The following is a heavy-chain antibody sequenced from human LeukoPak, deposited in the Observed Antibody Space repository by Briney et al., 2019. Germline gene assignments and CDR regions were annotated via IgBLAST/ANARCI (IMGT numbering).Heavy chain of an antibody. D-gene: IGHD2-2*01. CDR3: ARRGAYCSSTSCYAYYYMDV. Sequence: GASVKVSCKASGYTFTGYYMHWVRQAPGQGLEWMGWINPNSGGTNYAQKLQGRVTMTRDTSISTAYMELSRLRSDDTAVYYCARRGAYCSSTSCYAYYYMDVWGKGTTVTVSS. CDR2: INPNSGGT. V-gene: IGHV1-2*02. CDR1: GYTFTGYY. J-gene: IGHJ6*03.